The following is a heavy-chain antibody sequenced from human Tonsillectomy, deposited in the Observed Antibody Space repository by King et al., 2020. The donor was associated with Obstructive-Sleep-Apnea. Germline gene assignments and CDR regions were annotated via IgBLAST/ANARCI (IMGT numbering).Heavy chain of an antibody. J-gene: IGHJ5*02. CDR3: AKDNGKEFYRWFDP. V-gene: IGHV3-23*04. Sequence: VQLVESGGGSIQPGGSLRLSCAASGFTFSDYAMSWVRQAPGKGLEWVSAISRRGDSPFYADPVKGRFTISRDNSRNTLYLQMNSLRAEDTAVYYCAKDNGKEFYRWFDPWGQGTLVTVSS. CDR2: ISRRGDSP. CDR1: GFTFSDYA. D-gene: IGHD2-8*01.